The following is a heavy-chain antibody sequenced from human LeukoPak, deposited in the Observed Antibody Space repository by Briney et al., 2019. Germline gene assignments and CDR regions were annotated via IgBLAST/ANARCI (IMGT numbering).Heavy chain of an antibody. J-gene: IGHJ5*02. CDR2: FDPEDGET. D-gene: IGHD3-10*01. CDR1: GYTLTELS. Sequence: ASVKVSCKVSGYTLTELSMHWVRQAPGKGLEWMGGFDPEDGETIYAQKLQGRVTMTEDTSTDTAYMELSSLRSEDTAVYYCATFGSGSGSYYNWFDPWGQGTLVTVSS. CDR3: ATFGSGSGSYYNWFDP. V-gene: IGHV1-24*01.